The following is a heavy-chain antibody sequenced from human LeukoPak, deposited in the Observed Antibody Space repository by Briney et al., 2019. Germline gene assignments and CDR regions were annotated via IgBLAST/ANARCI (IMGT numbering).Heavy chain of an antibody. Sequence: SETLSLTCAVYGGSFSGYYWSWIRQPPGKGLEWIGEINHSGSTNYNPSLKSRVTISVDTSKNQFSLKLSSVTAADTAVYYCARTHSSSWIDYWGREPWSPSPQ. CDR2: INHSGST. CDR1: GGSFSGYY. J-gene: IGHJ4*02. CDR3: ARTHSSSWIDY. V-gene: IGHV4-34*01. D-gene: IGHD6-13*01.